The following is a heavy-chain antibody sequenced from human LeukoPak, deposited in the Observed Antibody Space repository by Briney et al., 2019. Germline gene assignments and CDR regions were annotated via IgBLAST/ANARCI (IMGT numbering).Heavy chain of an antibody. CDR2: LNPNSGNT. Sequence: GASVKVSCKASGYTFTSYDINWVRQATGQGLEWMGWLNPNSGNTGYVQKFQGRVTITRNTPINTAYMELSSLTSEDTAVYYCARMTVSGRDNWFDHWGQGTLVTVSS. CDR1: GYTFTSYD. D-gene: IGHD6-19*01. V-gene: IGHV1-8*03. J-gene: IGHJ5*02. CDR3: ARMTVSGRDNWFDH.